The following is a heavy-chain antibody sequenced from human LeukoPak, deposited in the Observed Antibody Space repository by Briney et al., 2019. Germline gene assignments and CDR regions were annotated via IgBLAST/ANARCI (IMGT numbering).Heavy chain of an antibody. Sequence: SETLSLTCTVSGGSISSYYWSWIRQPPGKGLEWIGYIYYSGSTNYNPSLKSRVTISVDTSKNQFSLKLSSVTAADTAVYHCARVEATNDYYYYGMDVWGKGTTVTVSS. CDR3: ARVEATNDYYYYGMDV. CDR2: IYYSGST. V-gene: IGHV4-59*01. CDR1: GGSISSYY. J-gene: IGHJ6*04. D-gene: IGHD1/OR15-1a*01.